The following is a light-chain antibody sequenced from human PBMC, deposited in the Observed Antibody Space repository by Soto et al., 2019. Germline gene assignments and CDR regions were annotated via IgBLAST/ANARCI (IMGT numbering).Light chain of an antibody. J-gene: IGKJ5*01. CDR3: QQRAGPST. CDR2: DAS. V-gene: IGKV3-11*01. Sequence: EIVLTQSPVTLSLSPGERATLSCRASQSVSNQLAWYQQKPGQAPRLLIYDASRRVTGIPARFSGSGSGTDFTLTLSSLEPEDFAFYYCQQRAGPSTFGQGTRLEIK. CDR1: QSVSNQ.